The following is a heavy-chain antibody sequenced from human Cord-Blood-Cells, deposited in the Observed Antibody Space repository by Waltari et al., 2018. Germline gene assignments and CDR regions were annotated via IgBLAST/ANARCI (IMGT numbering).Heavy chain of an antibody. D-gene: IGHD7-27*01. J-gene: IGHJ2*01. V-gene: IGHV4-34*01. CDR3: ARGRKLGRRDFDL. CDR1: GGSFSGYY. CDR2: INHSGST. Sequence: QVQLQQWGAGLLKPSVTLSLTCAVHGGSFSGYYWSWICQPPGKGLEWIGEINHSGSTNYNPSLKSRVTISVDTSKNQFSLKLSSVTAADTAVYYCARGRKLGRRDFDLWGRGTLVTVSS.